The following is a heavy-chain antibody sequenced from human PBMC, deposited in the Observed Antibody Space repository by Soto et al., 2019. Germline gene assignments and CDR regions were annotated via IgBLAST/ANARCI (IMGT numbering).Heavy chain of an antibody. CDR2: TYSGGRT. Sequence: EVQLVESGGGLIQPGGSLRLSCAASGFTVSSNYMSWVRQAPGKGLEWVSITYSGGRTYYADSVKGRFTISRDNSKSTLYLQMNSLRAEDTAVYYCARGIGIAAVYGMDVWGQGTTVTVSS. D-gene: IGHD6-13*01. J-gene: IGHJ6*02. V-gene: IGHV3-53*01. CDR3: ARGIGIAAVYGMDV. CDR1: GFTVSSNY.